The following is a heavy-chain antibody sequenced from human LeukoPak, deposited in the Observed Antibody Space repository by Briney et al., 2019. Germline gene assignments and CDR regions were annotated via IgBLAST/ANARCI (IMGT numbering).Heavy chain of an antibody. CDR3: ARSGLLITMIVAGSWFDP. D-gene: IGHD3-22*01. CDR2: INPSGGST. Sequence: ASVKVSCKASGYTFTSYYMHWGRQAPGQGLEWMGIINPSGGSTSYAQKFQGRVTMTRDTSTSTVYMELSSLRSEDTAVYYCARSGLLITMIVAGSWFDPWGQGTLVTVSS. V-gene: IGHV1-46*01. J-gene: IGHJ5*02. CDR1: GYTFTSYY.